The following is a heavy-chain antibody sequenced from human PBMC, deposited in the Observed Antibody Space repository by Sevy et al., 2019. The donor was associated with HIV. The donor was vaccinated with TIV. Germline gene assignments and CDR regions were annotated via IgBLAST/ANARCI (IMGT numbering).Heavy chain of an antibody. CDR1: GFTFSDYY. Sequence: GGSLRLSCAASGFTFSDYYMSWIRQAPGKGLEWVSYISSSGSTIYYADSVKGRFTISRVNAKNSLYLQMNSLRAEVTPMYYCATDLRWFHNGWRAFDIWGQGTMVTVSS. D-gene: IGHD2-15*01. V-gene: IGHV3-11*01. CDR3: ATDLRWFHNGWRAFDI. J-gene: IGHJ3*02. CDR2: ISSSGSTI.